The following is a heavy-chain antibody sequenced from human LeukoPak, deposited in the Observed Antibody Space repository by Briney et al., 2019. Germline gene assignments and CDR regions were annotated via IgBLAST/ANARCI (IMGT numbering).Heavy chain of an antibody. V-gene: IGHV3-30-3*01. D-gene: IGHD1-26*01. J-gene: IGHJ4*02. Sequence: GGSLRLSCAASGFTFSSYAMHWVRQAPGKGLEWVAVISYDGSNKYYADSVKGRFTIPRDNSKNTLYLQMNSLRAEDTAVYYCARDLKGSLDFDYWGQGTLVTVSS. CDR2: ISYDGSNK. CDR3: ARDLKGSLDFDY. CDR1: GFTFSSYA.